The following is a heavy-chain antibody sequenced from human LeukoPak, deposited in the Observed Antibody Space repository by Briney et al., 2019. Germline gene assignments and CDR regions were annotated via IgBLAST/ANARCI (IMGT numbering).Heavy chain of an antibody. CDR3: ARRDDSSGYHKIFDY. D-gene: IGHD3-22*01. CDR1: GGSISSYY. J-gene: IGHJ4*02. V-gene: IGHV4-59*08. Sequence: PSETLSLTCTVSGGSISSYYGTWIRQPPGKGLEWIGYLDYSGSTNYNPSLKSRVTISVDTSKNQFSLKLSSLTAADTAVYFCARRDDSSGYHKIFDYWGPGTLVTVSS. CDR2: LDYSGST.